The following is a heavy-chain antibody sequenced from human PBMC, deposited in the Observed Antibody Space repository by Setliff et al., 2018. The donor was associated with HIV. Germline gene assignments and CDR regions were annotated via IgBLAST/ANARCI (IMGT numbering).Heavy chain of an antibody. J-gene: IGHJ4*02. D-gene: IGHD2-21*01. CDR2: IIPILGIA. V-gene: IGHV1-69*10. Sequence: SVKVSCKASGYSFTSYGVGWVRQAPGQGLEWMGGIIPILGIANYAQKFQGRVTMTRDTSISAVYMELSRLRSDDTAVYYCARYWGDGDYWGQGTLVTVSS. CDR3: ARYWGDGDY. CDR1: GYSFTSYG.